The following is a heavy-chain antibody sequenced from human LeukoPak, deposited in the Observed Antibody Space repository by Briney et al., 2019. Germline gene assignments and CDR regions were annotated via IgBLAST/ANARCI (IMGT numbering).Heavy chain of an antibody. V-gene: IGHV4-59*05. D-gene: IGHD1-1*01. CDR3: ARGSNVGIRFGS. J-gene: IGHJ5*01. CDR1: GGSISSYY. Sequence: SETLSLTCTVSGGSISSYYWSWIRQPPGKGLEWIGSIYYSGSTYYNPSLKSRVTISVDTSKNQFSLKLSSVTAADTAVYYCARGSNVGIRFGSWGQGTLVTVSS. CDR2: IYYSGST.